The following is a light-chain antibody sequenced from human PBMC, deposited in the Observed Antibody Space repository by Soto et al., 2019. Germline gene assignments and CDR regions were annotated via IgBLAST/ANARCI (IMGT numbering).Light chain of an antibody. CDR2: GNS. V-gene: IGLV1-40*01. CDR3: QSYDSSLSGSV. J-gene: IGLJ2*01. Sequence: QAVVTQPPSVSGAPGQRVTISCTGGSSNIGAGYDVHWYQQLPGTAPKLLIYGNSNRPSGVPDRFSGSKSGTSASLAITGLQAEDEADYYCQSYDSSLSGSVFGGGTKATVL. CDR1: SSNIGAGYD.